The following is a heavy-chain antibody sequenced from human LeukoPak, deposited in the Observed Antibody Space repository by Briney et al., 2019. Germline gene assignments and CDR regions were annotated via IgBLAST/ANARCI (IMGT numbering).Heavy chain of an antibody. Sequence: ASVKVSCKASGYTFTSNGISWVRQAPGQGLEWMGWISAYNGNTNYAQKLQGRVTMTTDTSTSTAYMELRSLRSDDTAVYYCARDIVGVGATSGTFDYWGQGTLVTVSS. CDR3: ARDIVGVGATSGTFDY. V-gene: IGHV1-18*01. J-gene: IGHJ4*02. CDR1: GYTFTSNG. CDR2: ISAYNGNT. D-gene: IGHD1-26*01.